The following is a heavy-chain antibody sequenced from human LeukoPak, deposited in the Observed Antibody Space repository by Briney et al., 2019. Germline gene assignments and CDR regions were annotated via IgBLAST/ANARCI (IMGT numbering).Heavy chain of an antibody. CDR3: ARVIRNYGGRGYYYYMDV. J-gene: IGHJ6*03. CDR2: INHSGST. CDR1: GGSFSGYY. V-gene: IGHV4-34*01. Sequence: PSETLSLTCAVYGGSFSGYYWSWIRQPPGKGLEWIGEINHSGSTNYNPSLKSRVTISLDTSKNQFSLKLSSVTAADTAVYYCARVIRNYGGRGYYYYMDVWGKGTTVTVSS. D-gene: IGHD4-11*01.